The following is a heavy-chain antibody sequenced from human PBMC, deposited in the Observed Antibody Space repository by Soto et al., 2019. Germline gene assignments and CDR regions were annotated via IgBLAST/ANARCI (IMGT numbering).Heavy chain of an antibody. Sequence: SETLSLTCTVSGGSISSGPYSWSWIRQHPGKGLEWIGYIYYSGSAYYNPSLKSRVTLSVDTSQNQFSLKLNFVTAADTAVYYCARVLYYGWGPSDLWGQGTLVTVSS. CDR1: GGSISSGPYS. CDR2: IYYSGSA. J-gene: IGHJ5*02. D-gene: IGHD3-10*01. CDR3: ARVLYYGWGPSDL. V-gene: IGHV4-30-4*08.